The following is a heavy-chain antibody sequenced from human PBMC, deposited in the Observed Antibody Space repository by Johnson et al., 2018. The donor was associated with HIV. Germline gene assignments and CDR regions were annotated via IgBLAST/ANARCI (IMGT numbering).Heavy chain of an antibody. CDR2: IYTGGST. CDR3: ASSYSESDAFDI. J-gene: IGHJ3*02. CDR1: GFTFDDYA. D-gene: IGHD3-10*01. V-gene: IGHV3-66*01. Sequence: VQLVESGGGLVQPGRSLRLSCAASGFTFDDYAMHWVRQAPGKGLEWVSVIYTGGSTYYADSVTGRFTISRDNSKNTLYLQMNSLRVEDTAVYYCASSYSESDAFDIWGQGTMVTVSS.